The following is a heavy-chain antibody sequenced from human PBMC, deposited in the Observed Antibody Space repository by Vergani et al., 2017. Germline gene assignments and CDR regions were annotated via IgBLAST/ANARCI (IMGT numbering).Heavy chain of an antibody. D-gene: IGHD3-22*01. J-gene: IGHJ4*02. CDR1: GGSISNYY. CDR3: ARDSPNISGYYGLFD. Sequence: QVQLQESGPGLVKPSETLSLTCTVSGGSISNYYWSWIRQPPGKGLEWIGYFSYSGSTNYNPSLKSRVTISVDTSKNQFSLKLTSVTAADTAVYYCARDSPNISGYYGLFDWGQGTLVTVSS. V-gene: IGHV4-59*01. CDR2: FSYSGST.